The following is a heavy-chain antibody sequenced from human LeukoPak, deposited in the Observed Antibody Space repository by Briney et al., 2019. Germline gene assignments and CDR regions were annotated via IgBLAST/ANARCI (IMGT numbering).Heavy chain of an antibody. Sequence: SQTLSLTCTVSGGSISSGGYYWNWIRQPPGKGLEWIGYIYDSGSTNYNPSLKSRVTISVDTSKNQFSLKLSSVTAADTAVYYCARSTATIYFDHWGQGTLVTVSS. CDR2: IYDSGST. CDR3: ARSTATIYFDH. J-gene: IGHJ4*02. D-gene: IGHD5-12*01. V-gene: IGHV4-61*08. CDR1: GGSISSGGYY.